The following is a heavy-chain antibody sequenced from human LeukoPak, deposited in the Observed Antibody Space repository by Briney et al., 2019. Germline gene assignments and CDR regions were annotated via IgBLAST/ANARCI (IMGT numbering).Heavy chain of an antibody. CDR2: IYSGAGT. J-gene: IGHJ3*01. CDR3: AREFYDILTGYQDVFDV. CDR1: GFTVSRNY. V-gene: IGHV3-66*02. Sequence: PGGSLRLSXAASGFTVSRNYMSWDRQAPGKGLQWVSVIYSGAGTYYADYVKGRFTISRDNSKHTLYLQMSSLRAEDTAVYYCAREFYDILTGYQDVFDVWGQGTMVTVSS. D-gene: IGHD3-9*01.